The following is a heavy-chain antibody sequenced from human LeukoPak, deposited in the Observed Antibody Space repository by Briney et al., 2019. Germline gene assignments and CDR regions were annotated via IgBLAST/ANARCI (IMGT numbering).Heavy chain of an antibody. Sequence: ASVKVSCKASGYTFTSYYMHWVRQAPGQGLEWMGIINPSGGSTSYAQKFQGRVTMTRGTSTSTVYMELSSLRSEDTAVYYCAKDIAQGYTFGSIEQDYWGQGTLVTVSS. CDR1: GYTFTSYY. D-gene: IGHD5-18*01. V-gene: IGHV1-46*01. CDR3: AKDIAQGYTFGSIEQDY. J-gene: IGHJ4*02. CDR2: INPSGGST.